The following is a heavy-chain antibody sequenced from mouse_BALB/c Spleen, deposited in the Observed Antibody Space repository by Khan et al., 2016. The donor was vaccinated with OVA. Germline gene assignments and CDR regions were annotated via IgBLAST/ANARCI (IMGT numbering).Heavy chain of an antibody. Sequence: VELVQSGRGLVKPCGSLKLTCAASGFAFSSYYMSWVRQHLEKKLVWVTYISSGGGNTNYTDTLKGRFTISRDNAKNTLYLQMSSLKSWDTAMYYCARGWGGNWYYAMDYWGQGMSVTVSS. J-gene: IGHJ4*01. V-gene: IGHV5-12-1*01. CDR1: GFAFSSYY. CDR2: ISSGGGNT. D-gene: IGHD2-1*01. CDR3: ARGWGGNWYYAMDY.